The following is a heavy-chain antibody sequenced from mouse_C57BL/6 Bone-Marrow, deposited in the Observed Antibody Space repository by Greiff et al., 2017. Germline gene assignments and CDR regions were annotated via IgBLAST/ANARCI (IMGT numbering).Heavy chain of an antibody. J-gene: IGHJ1*03. CDR2: IDPSDSYT. D-gene: IGHD1-1*01. CDR1: GYTFTSYW. CDR3: APSYYGSSYWYFDV. Sequence: VQLQQPGAELVKPGASVKLSCKASGYTFTSYWMQWVKQRPGQGLEWIGEIDPSDSYTNYNQKFKGKATLTVDTSSSTAYMQLSSLTSEDSAVYYCAPSYYGSSYWYFDVWGTGTTVTVSS. V-gene: IGHV1-50*01.